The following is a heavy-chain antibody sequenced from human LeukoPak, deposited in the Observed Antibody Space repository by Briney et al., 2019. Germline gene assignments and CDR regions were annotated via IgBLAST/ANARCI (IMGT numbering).Heavy chain of an antibody. CDR3: ARVASYSSSC. V-gene: IGHV4-34*01. D-gene: IGHD3-22*01. Sequence: SETLSLTCAVYGGSFSGYYWSWIRQPPGKGLEWIGEINHSGSTNYNPSLKSRVTISVDTSKNQFSLKLSSVTAADTAVYYCARVASYSSSCWGQGTLVTVSS. J-gene: IGHJ1*01. CDR1: GGSFSGYY. CDR2: INHSGST.